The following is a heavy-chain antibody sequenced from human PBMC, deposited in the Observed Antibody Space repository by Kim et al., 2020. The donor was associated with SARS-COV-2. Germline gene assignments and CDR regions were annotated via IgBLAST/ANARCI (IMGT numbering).Heavy chain of an antibody. J-gene: IGHJ3*02. D-gene: IGHD3-10*01. CDR3: ASDPRASDDAFDI. V-gene: IGHV1-69*13. CDR1: GGTFSSYA. CDR2: IIPIFGTA. Sequence: SVKVSCKASGGTFSSYAISWVRQAPGQGLEWMGGIIPIFGTANYAQKFQGRVTITADESTSTAYMELSSLRSEDTAVYYCASDPRASDDAFDIWGQGTMVTVSS.